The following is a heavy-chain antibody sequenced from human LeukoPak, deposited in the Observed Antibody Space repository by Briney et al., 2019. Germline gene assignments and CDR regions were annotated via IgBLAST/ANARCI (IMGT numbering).Heavy chain of an antibody. CDR1: GYTFTRYD. CDR3: ARVVYADNDY. CDR2: MNTKSGNT. D-gene: IGHD2-8*01. J-gene: IGHJ4*02. Sequence: ASVKVSCKASGYTFTRYDINWVRQATGQGLEWMGWMNTKSGNTGHAQKFQGRLTMTTETSTSTAYMELRNLKSDDTAVYYCARVVYADNDYWGQGTLVTVSS. V-gene: IGHV1-8*01.